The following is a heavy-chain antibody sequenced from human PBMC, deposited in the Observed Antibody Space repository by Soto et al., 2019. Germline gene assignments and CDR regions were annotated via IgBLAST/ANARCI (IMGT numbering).Heavy chain of an antibody. J-gene: IGHJ4*02. V-gene: IGHV1-69*02. CDR1: GGTFSSYT. CDR3: ARIAVDHDY. D-gene: IGHD6-19*01. CDR2: IIPILGIA. Sequence: QVQLVQSGAEVKKPGSSVKVSCKASGGTFSSYTISWVRQAPRQGLEWMGRIIPILGIANNPQKFQGRVTITADKSTSTAYMELSSLRSEDTAVYYCARIAVDHDYWGQGTLVTVSS.